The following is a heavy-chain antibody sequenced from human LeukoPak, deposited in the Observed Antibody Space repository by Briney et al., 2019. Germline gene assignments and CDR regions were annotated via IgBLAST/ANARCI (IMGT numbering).Heavy chain of an antibody. V-gene: IGHV3-72*01. CDR2: IRNKANTYTT. J-gene: IGHJ2*01. D-gene: IGHD6-13*01. CDR1: GFTFSDYY. CDR3: ARAGVGTRYFDL. Sequence: GGSLRLSCAASGFTFSDYYMDWVRQASGKGLDWVARIRNKANTYTTEYDAYVKRRFTISRDESTNSIYLQMNSLKTEDTAVYFCARAGVGTRYFDLWGRGTLVTVSS.